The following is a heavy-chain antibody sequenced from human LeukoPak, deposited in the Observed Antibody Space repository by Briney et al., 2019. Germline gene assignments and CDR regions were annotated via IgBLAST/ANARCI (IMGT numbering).Heavy chain of an antibody. CDR2: IYYRSRWYS. CDR3: ARELRRIFDY. V-gene: IGHV6-1*01. CDR1: GDSVSSNSAA. Sequence: SQTLSLTCAISGDSVSSNSAAWNWIRQSPSRGLEWLGRIYYRSRWYSDYAVSVKSRITINPDTSKNQFSLQLNSVILEDTAVYYCARELRRIFDYWDQGILVTVS. J-gene: IGHJ4*02.